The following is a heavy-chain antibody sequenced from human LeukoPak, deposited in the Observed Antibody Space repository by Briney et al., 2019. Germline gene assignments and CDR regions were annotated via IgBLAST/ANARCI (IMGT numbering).Heavy chain of an antibody. CDR1: GYSFTSYW. Sequence: AESLKISCKGSGYSFTSYWIGWVRQMAGKGLEGMGIIYTSDSDTRYSPSFQGQVTISADKSISTAYLQWSSLKASDTAMYYCARSYGSGSYSDSWGQGTLVTVSS. V-gene: IGHV5-51*01. CDR3: ARSYGSGSYSDS. J-gene: IGHJ4*02. CDR2: IYTSDSDT. D-gene: IGHD3-10*01.